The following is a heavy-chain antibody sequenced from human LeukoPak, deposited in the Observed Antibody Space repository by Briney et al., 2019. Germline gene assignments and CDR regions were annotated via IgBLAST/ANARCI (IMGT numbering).Heavy chain of an antibody. V-gene: IGHV3-21*01. Sequence: PGGSLRLSCAASGFALSSYKMTWVRQAPGKGLEWVASISPSSSYIYYGVSVRGRVTVSRDNAKNSLFLQMTSQRAEDTAIYYCARDLTGGEYFDSWGQGTLVSVSS. CDR2: ISPSSSYI. D-gene: IGHD3-16*01. CDR1: GFALSSYK. J-gene: IGHJ4*02. CDR3: ARDLTGGEYFDS.